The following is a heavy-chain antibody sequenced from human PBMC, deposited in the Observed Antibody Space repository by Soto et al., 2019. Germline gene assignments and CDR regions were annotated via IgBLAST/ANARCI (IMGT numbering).Heavy chain of an antibody. CDR2: IYYSGST. CDR1: GGSIRSGGYY. D-gene: IGHD4-17*01. Sequence: QVQLQESGPGLVKPSQTLSLTCTVSGGSIRSGGYYWSWIRQHPGKGLEWIGYIYYSGSTYYNPSLKSRVTISVDTSKNQFSLKLSSVTAADTAVYYCARYDYGDFDFDYWGQGTLVTVSS. J-gene: IGHJ4*02. CDR3: ARYDYGDFDFDY. V-gene: IGHV4-31*03.